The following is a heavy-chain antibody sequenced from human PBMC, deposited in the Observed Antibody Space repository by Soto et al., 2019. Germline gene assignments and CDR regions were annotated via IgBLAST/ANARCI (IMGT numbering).Heavy chain of an antibody. V-gene: IGHV3-74*03. CDR2: MTADGRTT. Sequence: GWSLRLSCAASGFTFGNYWTHWVRQAPGKGPEWVSRMTADGRTTQYADSVKGRFTVSRDNAKNMLYLQMNSLRAEDTAVYYCASAEVEYSGPGTLVTVSS. CDR3: ASAEVEY. J-gene: IGHJ4*02. CDR1: GFTFGNYW.